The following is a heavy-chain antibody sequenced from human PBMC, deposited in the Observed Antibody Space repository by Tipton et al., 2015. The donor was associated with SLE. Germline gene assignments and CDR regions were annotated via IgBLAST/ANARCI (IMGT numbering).Heavy chain of an antibody. Sequence: TLSLTCTVSGGSISSYYWSWIRQPPGKGLEWIGYIYYSGSTNYSGSTNYNPSLKSRVTISLDTSKNQFSLKLNSVTAADTAVYYCARGGVLGFHPSAFDIWGQGTMVTVSS. CDR3: ARGGVLGFHPSAFDI. CDR2: IYYSGSTNYSGST. J-gene: IGHJ3*02. CDR1: GGSISSYY. D-gene: IGHD3-10*01. V-gene: IGHV4-59*01.